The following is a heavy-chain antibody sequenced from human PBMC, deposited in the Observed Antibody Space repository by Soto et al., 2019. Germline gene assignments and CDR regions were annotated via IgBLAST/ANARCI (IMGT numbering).Heavy chain of an antibody. Sequence: AASVKVSCKASGYTFTSYAMHWVRQAPGQRLEWMGWINAGNGNTKYSQKFQGRVTITRDTSASTAYMELSSLRSEDTAVYYCAREEGYSYGYFDYWGQGTLVTVSS. J-gene: IGHJ4*02. CDR2: INAGNGNT. V-gene: IGHV1-3*01. D-gene: IGHD5-18*01. CDR3: AREEGYSYGYFDY. CDR1: GYTFTSYA.